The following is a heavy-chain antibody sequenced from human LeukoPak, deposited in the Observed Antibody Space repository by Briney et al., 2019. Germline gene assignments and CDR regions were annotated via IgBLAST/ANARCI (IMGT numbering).Heavy chain of an antibody. CDR3: ARRQSGHAFDI. V-gene: IGHV3-11*01. CDR2: ISSSGSTI. Sequence: GGSLRLSCAASGFTFSDYYMSWIRQAPGKGLEWVSYISSSGSTIYYADSVKGRFTISRDNAKNSLYLEMNSLRAKDTAVYYCARRQSGHAFDIWGQGTMVTVSS. J-gene: IGHJ3*02. CDR1: GFTFSDYY.